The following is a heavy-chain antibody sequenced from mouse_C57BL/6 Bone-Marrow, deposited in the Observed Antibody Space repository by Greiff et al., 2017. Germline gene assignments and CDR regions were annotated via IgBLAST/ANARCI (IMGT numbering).Heavy chain of an antibody. D-gene: IGHD3-2*02. CDR3: ARLDSSGYFDY. J-gene: IGHJ2*01. CDR1: GFTFSSYG. Sequence: EVQRVESGGDLVKPGGSLKLSCAASGFTFSSYGMSWVRQTPDKRLEWVATISSGGSYTYYPDSVKGRVTISRDNAKNTLYLQMSSLKSEDTAMYYCARLDSSGYFDYWGQGTTLTVSS. CDR2: ISSGGSYT. V-gene: IGHV5-6*01.